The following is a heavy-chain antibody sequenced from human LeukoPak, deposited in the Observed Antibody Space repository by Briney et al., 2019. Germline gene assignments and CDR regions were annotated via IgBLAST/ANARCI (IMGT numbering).Heavy chain of an antibody. J-gene: IGHJ4*02. Sequence: GGSLRLSCAASGFTFSDHYMDWVRQAPGKGLEWVGRTRNKANSYTTEYAASVKGRFTISRDDSKNSLYLQMNSLKTEDTAVYYCARGYSSTSAFDYWGQGTLVTVSS. CDR1: GFTFSDHY. D-gene: IGHD6-19*01. V-gene: IGHV3-72*01. CDR3: ARGYSSTSAFDY. CDR2: TRNKANSYTT.